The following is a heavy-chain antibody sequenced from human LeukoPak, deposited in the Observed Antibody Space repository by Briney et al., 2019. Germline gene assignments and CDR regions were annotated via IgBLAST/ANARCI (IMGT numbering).Heavy chain of an antibody. V-gene: IGHV3-66*01. D-gene: IGHD3-9*01. CDR2: IYSGGST. CDR1: EFSVGSNY. Sequence: GGSLRLSCAASEFSVGSNYMTWVRQAPGKGLEWVSLIYSGGSTYYADSVKGRFTISRDNSKNTLYLQMNSLRAADTAVYYCARGLAGYHIDPIGYFDYWGQGTLVTVSS. J-gene: IGHJ4*02. CDR3: ARGLAGYHIDPIGYFDY.